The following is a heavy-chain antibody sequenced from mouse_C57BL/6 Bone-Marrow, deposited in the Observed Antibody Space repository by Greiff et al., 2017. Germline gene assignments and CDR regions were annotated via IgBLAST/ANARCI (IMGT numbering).Heavy chain of an antibody. Sequence: VHLVESGAELVRPGTSVKMSCKASGYTFTNYWIGWAKQRPGHGLEWIGDIYPGGGYTNYNEKFKGKATLTADKSSSTAYMQFSSLTSEDSAIYYCARWSYYAMDYWGQGTSVTVSS. CDR1: GYTFTNYW. J-gene: IGHJ4*01. V-gene: IGHV1-63*01. CDR3: ARWSYYAMDY. CDR2: IYPGGGYT.